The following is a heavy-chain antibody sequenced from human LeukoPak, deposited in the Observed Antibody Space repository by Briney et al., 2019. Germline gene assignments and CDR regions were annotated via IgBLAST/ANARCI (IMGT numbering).Heavy chain of an antibody. J-gene: IGHJ5*02. Sequence: GASVKVSCKASGFAFTSSAMQWVRQARAQRLEWIGWIVVGSGNTNYAQKFQERVTITRDMSTSTAYMELSSLRSEDTAVYYCAAETYYYDSSGYPKIGTWGQGTLVTVSS. CDR2: IVVGSGNT. D-gene: IGHD3-22*01. CDR1: GFAFTSSA. V-gene: IGHV1-58*02. CDR3: AAETYYYDSSGYPKIGT.